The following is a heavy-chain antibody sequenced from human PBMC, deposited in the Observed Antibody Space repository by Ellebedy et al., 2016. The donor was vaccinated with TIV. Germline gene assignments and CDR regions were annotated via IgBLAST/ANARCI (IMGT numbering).Heavy chain of an antibody. CDR2: IYHSGST. CDR3: ARDKCSWFGESHYYYYGMDV. V-gene: IGHV4-4*02. Sequence: SETLSLTXAVSGGSISSSNWWSWVRQPPGKGLEWIGEIYHSGSTNYNPSLKSRVTISVDKSKNQFSLKLSSVTAADTAVYYCARDKCSWFGESHYYYYGMDVWGQGTTVTVSS. J-gene: IGHJ6*02. D-gene: IGHD3-10*01. CDR1: GGSISSSNW.